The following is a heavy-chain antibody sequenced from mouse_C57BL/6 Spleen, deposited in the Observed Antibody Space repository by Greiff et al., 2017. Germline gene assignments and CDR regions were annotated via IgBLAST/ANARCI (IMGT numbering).Heavy chain of an antibody. CDR3: ARGTGDLYWYFDV. CDR2: IYPGGGYT. V-gene: IGHV1-63*01. D-gene: IGHD4-1*01. Sequence: VQLQESGAELVRPGTSVKMCCKASGYTFTNYWIGWAKQRPGHGLEWIGDIYPGGGYTNYNEKFKGKATLTADKSSSTAYMQFSSLTSEDSAIYYCARGTGDLYWYFDVWGTGTTVTVSS. CDR1: GYTFTNYW. J-gene: IGHJ1*03.